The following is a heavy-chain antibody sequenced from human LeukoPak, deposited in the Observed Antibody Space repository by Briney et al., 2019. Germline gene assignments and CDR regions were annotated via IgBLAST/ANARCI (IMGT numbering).Heavy chain of an antibody. Sequence: GGSLRLSCAASGFTFSSYCMSWVRQAPGKGLEWVAYIKQDGNEKYYVDSVKGRFTISRDNAKNSLYLQMNSLRAEDTAVYYCARDLGQYYDTSDNWFDPWGQGTLVTVSS. CDR3: ARDLGQYYDTSDNWFDP. CDR1: GFTFSSYC. D-gene: IGHD3-22*01. J-gene: IGHJ5*02. CDR2: IKQDGNEK. V-gene: IGHV3-7*01.